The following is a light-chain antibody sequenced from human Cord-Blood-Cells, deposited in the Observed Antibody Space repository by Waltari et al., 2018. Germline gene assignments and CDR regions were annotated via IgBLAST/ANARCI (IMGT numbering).Light chain of an antibody. CDR2: KAS. V-gene: IGKV1-5*03. Sequence: LPMTQSPSPLSASVRDRVTITSRASQSISSWLAWYQQNPGKAPKLLIYKASSLESGVPSRFSGSGSGTEFTLTISSLQPDDFATYYCQQYNSYSRTFGQGTKVEIK. CDR1: QSISSW. CDR3: QQYNSYSRT. J-gene: IGKJ1*01.